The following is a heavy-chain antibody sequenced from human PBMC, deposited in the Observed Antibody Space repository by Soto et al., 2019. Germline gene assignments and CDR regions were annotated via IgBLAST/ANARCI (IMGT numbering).Heavy chain of an antibody. Sequence: GGSLRLACAVSGFTVSGNYMSWVRQAPGKGLEWVSVIFSGGSKYYADSVKGRFTISRDNSKNMLYLQMNSLRAEDTAVYYCAKDLGDEVYSDYSLAVCLQGTT. CDR1: GFTVSGNY. D-gene: IGHD4-4*01. J-gene: IGHJ6*02. CDR2: IFSGGSK. V-gene: IGHV3-53*01. CDR3: AKDLGDEVYSDYSLAV.